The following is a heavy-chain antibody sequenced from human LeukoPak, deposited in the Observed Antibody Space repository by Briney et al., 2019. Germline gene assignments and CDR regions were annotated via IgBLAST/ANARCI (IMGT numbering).Heavy chain of an antibody. J-gene: IGHJ5*02. CDR3: AKDALPGYYDRKYNWFDP. CDR2: ISSSSYI. D-gene: IGHD3-22*01. V-gene: IGHV3-21*04. CDR1: GFTFSSYS. Sequence: PGGSLRLSCAASGFTFSSYSMNWVRQAPGKGLEWVSSISSSSYIYYADSVKGRFTISRDNAKNSLYLQMNSLRAEDTAVYYCAKDALPGYYDRKYNWFDPWGQGTLVTVSS.